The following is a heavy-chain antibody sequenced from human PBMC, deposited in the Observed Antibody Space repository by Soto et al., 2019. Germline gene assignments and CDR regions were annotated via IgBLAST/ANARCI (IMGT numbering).Heavy chain of an antibody. D-gene: IGHD3-22*01. J-gene: IGHJ4*02. Sequence: SETLSLTCVVSGDSISNGNYSWTWIRQPPGEGLEYMGYIYHSGSSFYSPSLKSRVTMSLDLSKNQLSLKLRSVTAADTAVYFCARFQLVGSGSFDLWGPGTLVTVSS. CDR3: ARFQLVGSGSFDL. CDR1: GDSISNGNYS. CDR2: IYHSGSS. V-gene: IGHV4-30-2*01.